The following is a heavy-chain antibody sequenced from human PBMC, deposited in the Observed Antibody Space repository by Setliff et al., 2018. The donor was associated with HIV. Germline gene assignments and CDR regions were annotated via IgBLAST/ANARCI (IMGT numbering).Heavy chain of an antibody. J-gene: IGHJ6*02. D-gene: IGHD3-22*01. Sequence: SETLSLTCAVSGYSISSGYYWGWIRQPPGKGLEWIGSIYHSGSTYYNPSLKSRVTISVDTSKNQFSLKLSSVTAADTAVYYCARADDYYDSSGYYRYYYYCMDVWGQVTTVTVSS. V-gene: IGHV4-38-2*01. CDR1: GYSISSGYY. CDR2: IYHSGST. CDR3: ARADDYYDSSGYYRYYYYCMDV.